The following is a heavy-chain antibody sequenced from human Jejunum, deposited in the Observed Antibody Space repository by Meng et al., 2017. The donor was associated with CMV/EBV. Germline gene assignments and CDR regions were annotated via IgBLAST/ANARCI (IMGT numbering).Heavy chain of an antibody. J-gene: IGHJ4*02. CDR3: AKDFWRGYYQGYFDY. Sequence: FPFSSYGMPWVRQAPGKGLEWVAVIWNDGSYKYYADSVKGRLTISRDNSKNTLYLQMNSLRAEDTAVYYCAKDFWRGYYQGYFDYWGQGTLVTVSS. CDR1: FPFSSYG. V-gene: IGHV3-33*06. CDR2: IWNDGSYK. D-gene: IGHD3-3*01.